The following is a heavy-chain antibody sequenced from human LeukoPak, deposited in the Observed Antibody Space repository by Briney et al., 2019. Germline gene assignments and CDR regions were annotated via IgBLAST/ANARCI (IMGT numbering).Heavy chain of an antibody. CDR3: GRDEDIPTYPNWIDT. J-gene: IGHJ5*02. CDR1: GYNFFNSG. Sequence: ASVKASCKASGYNFFNSGITWVRQAPGQGPEWIGWVSTYTGNTNYVEKLQGRVTMTADISTDTAYMELRSLISDDTAVYFCGRDEDIPTYPNWIDTWGQGTLVTVSS. CDR2: VSTYTGNT. D-gene: IGHD2-2*03. V-gene: IGHV1-18*01.